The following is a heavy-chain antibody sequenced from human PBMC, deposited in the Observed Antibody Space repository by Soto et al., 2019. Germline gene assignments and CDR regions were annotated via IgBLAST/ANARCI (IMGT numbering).Heavy chain of an antibody. V-gene: IGHV3-74*01. J-gene: IGHJ4*02. CDR2: ISDDGSRA. D-gene: IGHD3-10*01. CDR1: GFTFSMYW. CDR3: TRGPRPSSVGTGAF. Sequence: EVQLVESGGDLVQPGGSLRLSCTASGFTFSMYWMLWVRQVPGKGPEWVSRISDDGSRADYADSVKGRFTISRDNAKNTLYLEMHVLRADDTAVYYCTRGPRPSSVGTGAFWGQGTPVTVSS.